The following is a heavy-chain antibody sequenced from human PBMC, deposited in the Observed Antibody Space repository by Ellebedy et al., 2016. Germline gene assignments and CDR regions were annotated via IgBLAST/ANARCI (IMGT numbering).Heavy chain of an antibody. Sequence: LSLTCAASGFTVSSYFMSWVRQAPGQGLEWVSVIYSDGTTFYADSVRGRFTISRDGSKNSVYLQMNSLKTEDTAVYYCARGPYNKNPIGTGYYYGLDVWGQGTTVTVSS. V-gene: IGHV3-53*01. CDR3: ARGPYNKNPIGTGYYYGLDV. J-gene: IGHJ6*02. D-gene: IGHD3-9*01. CDR2: IYSDGTT. CDR1: GFTVSSYF.